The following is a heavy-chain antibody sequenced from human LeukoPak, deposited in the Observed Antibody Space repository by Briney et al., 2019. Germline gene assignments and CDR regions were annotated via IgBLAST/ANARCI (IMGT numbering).Heavy chain of an antibody. CDR3: ASSGGYSYGY. CDR2: INHSGST. Sequence: SETLSLTCAVYGGSFSGYYWSWIRQPPGKGLEWIGEINHSGSTNYNPSLKSRVTISVDTSKNQFSLKLSSVTAADTAVYYCASSGGYSYGYWGQGTLVTVSS. V-gene: IGHV4-34*01. CDR1: GGSFSGYY. D-gene: IGHD5-18*01. J-gene: IGHJ4*02.